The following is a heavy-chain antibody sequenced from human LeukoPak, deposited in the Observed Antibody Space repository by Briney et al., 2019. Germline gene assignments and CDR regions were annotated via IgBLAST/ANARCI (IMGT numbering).Heavy chain of an antibody. CDR2: INPNSGGT. D-gene: IGHD2-2*02. J-gene: IGHJ4*02. V-gene: IGHV1-2*02. CDR3: ARDVVVPAAIGIAASTFDY. Sequence: GASVKVSCKASGYTFTGYYMHWVRQAPGQGLEWMGWINPNSGGTNYAQKFRGRVTMTRDTSISTAYMELSRLRSDDTAVYYCARDVVVPAAIGIAASTFDYWGQGTLVTVSS. CDR1: GYTFTGYY.